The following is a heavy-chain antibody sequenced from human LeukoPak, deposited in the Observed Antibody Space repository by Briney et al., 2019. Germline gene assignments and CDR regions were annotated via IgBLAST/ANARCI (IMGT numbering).Heavy chain of an antibody. J-gene: IGHJ4*02. D-gene: IGHD6-13*01. CDR2: ISSSSSYI. CDR3: APLYSSSWAWGY. Sequence: TGGSLRLSCAAPGFTFSSYSMNWVRQAPGKGLEWVSSISSSSSYIYYADSVKGRFTISRDNAKNSLYLQMNSLRAEDTAVYYCAPLYSSSWAWGYWGQGTLVTVSS. CDR1: GFTFSSYS. V-gene: IGHV3-21*01.